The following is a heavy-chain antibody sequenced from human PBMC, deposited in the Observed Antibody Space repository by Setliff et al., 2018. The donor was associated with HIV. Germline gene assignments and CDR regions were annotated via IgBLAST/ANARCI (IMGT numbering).Heavy chain of an antibody. CDR3: ARHSPNVGVRGDAFDT. CDR1: GGSISSHY. D-gene: IGHD2-8*01. J-gene: IGHJ3*02. Sequence: PLETLSLTCTVSGGSISSHYWIWIRQPPGKGLEWIGYIHYSGATNYNPSLKSRVTISLDTSRTQFSLRLSSVTAADTAVYYCARHSPNVGVRGDAFDTWGQGTVVTVSS. V-gene: IGHV4-59*08. CDR2: IHYSGAT.